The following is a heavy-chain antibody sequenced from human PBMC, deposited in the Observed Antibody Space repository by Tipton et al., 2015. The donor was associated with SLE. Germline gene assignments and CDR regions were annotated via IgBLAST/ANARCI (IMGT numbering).Heavy chain of an antibody. V-gene: IGHV4-4*08. D-gene: IGHD6-13*01. CDR3: ARDGGSGWSLDAFDT. CDR2: ISNSETT. J-gene: IGHJ3*02. Sequence: TLSLTCTVSGGSISCPYWRWLRQAPGQGLGWIGYISNSETTNYNPSLKSRVTISVDTSKNQFSLKLSSVTAADTSVYYCARDGGSGWSLDAFDTWGQWKMVTVSS. CDR1: GGSISCPY.